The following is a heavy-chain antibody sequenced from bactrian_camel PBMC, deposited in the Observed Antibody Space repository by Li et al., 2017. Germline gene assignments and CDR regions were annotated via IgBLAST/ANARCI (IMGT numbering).Heavy chain of an antibody. D-gene: IGHD6*01. CDR3: AASGSRYSHGCTDFVY. CDR2: IDARGVT. Sequence: HVQLVESGGGSVQAGGSLRLSCASAGYTTSTYYRVFCMGWFRQAPGKGREGVASIDARGVTQYADFVKGRFTVSRDSSETTLYLQMDSLKPEDTAMYYCAASGSRYSHGCTDFVYWGQGTQVTVS. J-gene: IGHJ6*01. CDR1: GYTTSTYY. V-gene: IGHV3-2*01.